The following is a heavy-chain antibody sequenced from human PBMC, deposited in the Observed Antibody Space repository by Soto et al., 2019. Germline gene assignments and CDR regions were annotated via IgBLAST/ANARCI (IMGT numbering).Heavy chain of an antibody. J-gene: IGHJ4*02. CDR2: INHSGST. CDR1: GGSFSGYY. D-gene: IGHD3-10*01. Sequence: QVQLQQWGAGLLKPSETLSLTCAVYGGSFSGYYWSWIRQPPGKGLEWIGEINHSGSTNYNPSLKPPVTIAVDXXKXQXXLKPRPVTAADTAVYYRARSRYYYGSGSYCHNFDYWGQGTLVTVSS. V-gene: IGHV4-34*01. CDR3: ARSRYYYGSGSYCHNFDY.